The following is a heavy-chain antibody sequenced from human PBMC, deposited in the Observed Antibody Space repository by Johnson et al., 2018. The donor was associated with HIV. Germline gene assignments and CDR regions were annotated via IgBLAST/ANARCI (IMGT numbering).Heavy chain of an antibody. J-gene: IGHJ3*02. D-gene: IGHD2-2*01. V-gene: IGHV3-30-3*02. CDR3: AKNQHEQRVVPAARHAAFDI. CDR1: GFTFSSYA. Sequence: QVQLVESGGGVVQPGRSLRLSCAASGFTFSSYAIHWVRQAPGKGLEWVAVISYDGSNKYYADSVRGRFTISRDNSKNTLYLQMNSLRAEDTAVYYCAKNQHEQRVVPAARHAAFDIWGQGTMVTVSS. CDR2: ISYDGSNK.